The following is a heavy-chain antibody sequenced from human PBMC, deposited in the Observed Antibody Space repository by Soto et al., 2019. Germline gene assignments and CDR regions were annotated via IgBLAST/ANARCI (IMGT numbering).Heavy chain of an antibody. CDR2: IKSKTDGGTT. CDR1: GFTFGDYP. D-gene: IGHD6-13*01. J-gene: IGHJ3*02. V-gene: IGHV3-15*01. Sequence: GGSLRLSCSSSGFTFGDYPINWVRQAPGKGLERVGRIKSKTDGGTTDYAAPVKGRFTISRDDSKNTLYLQMNSLKTEDTAVYYCTTVSWFDAFDIWGQGTMVTVSS. CDR3: TTVSWFDAFDI.